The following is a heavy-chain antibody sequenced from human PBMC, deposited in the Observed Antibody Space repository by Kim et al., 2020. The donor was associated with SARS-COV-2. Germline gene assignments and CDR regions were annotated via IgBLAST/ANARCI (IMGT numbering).Heavy chain of an antibody. Sequence: GGSLRLSCAASGFSFGDYAMQWVRQAPGKGLEWVSCISSNSDSIVYADSVRGRFTISRDNAKNSLYLQMNSLRAEDTAFYYCVKDMYSLRSSSLDAWGQG. CDR2: ISSNSDSI. CDR3: VKDMYSLRSSSLDA. V-gene: IGHV3-9*01. CDR1: GFSFGDYA. J-gene: IGHJ3*01. D-gene: IGHD6-6*01.